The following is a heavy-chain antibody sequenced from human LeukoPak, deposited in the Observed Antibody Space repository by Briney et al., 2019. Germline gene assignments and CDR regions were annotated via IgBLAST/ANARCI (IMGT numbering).Heavy chain of an antibody. CDR3: ARSWRFCSGDSCYPIDY. J-gene: IGHJ4*02. V-gene: IGHV1-2*02. CDR2: INPNSGGT. D-gene: IGHD2-15*01. CDR1: GYTFTGYY. Sequence: ASVKVSCKASGYTFTGYYMHWVRQAPGQGLEWMGWINPNSGGTNYAQKFRGRVTMTRDTSISTAYMELSWLRSDDTAVYYCARSWRFCSGDSCYPIDYWGQGTLVTVSS.